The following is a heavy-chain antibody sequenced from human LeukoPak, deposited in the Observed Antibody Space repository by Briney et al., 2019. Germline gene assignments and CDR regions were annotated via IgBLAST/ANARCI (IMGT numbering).Heavy chain of an antibody. CDR2: ISGSGGST. CDR3: AKDRGYCSSSSCYASDY. Sequence: GGSLRLSCAASGFTFSSYAMSWVRQAPGKGLEWVSAISGSGGSTYYADSVKGRFTISRDNSKNTLYLQMNSLRAEDTAVYYCAKDRGYCSSSSCYASDYWGQGNLVTVSS. CDR1: GFTFSSYA. V-gene: IGHV3-23*01. J-gene: IGHJ4*02. D-gene: IGHD2-2*01.